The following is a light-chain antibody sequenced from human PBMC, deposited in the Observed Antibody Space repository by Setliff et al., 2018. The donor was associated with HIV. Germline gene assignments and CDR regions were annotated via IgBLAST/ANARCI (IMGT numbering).Light chain of an antibody. V-gene: IGLV2-14*03. CDR1: SSDIGTSNF. CDR3: SSYTSSTPLYV. CDR2: GVT. Sequence: QSVLTQPASVSGSPGQSITISCTGPSSDIGTSNFVSWYQQHPGKAPKLIIYGVTNRPSGVSNRFSGSKSGNTASLTISGLQAEDEADYYCSSYTSSTPLYVFGMGTKVTVL. J-gene: IGLJ1*01.